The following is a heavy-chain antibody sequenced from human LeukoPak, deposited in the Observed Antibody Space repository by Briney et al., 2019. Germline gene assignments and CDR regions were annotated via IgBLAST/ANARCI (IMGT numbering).Heavy chain of an antibody. V-gene: IGHV3-30*14. CDR3: VYSSGWYGIAHP. CDR1: GFTFSSYA. J-gene: IGHJ5*02. Sequence: QTGGSLRLSCAASGFTFSSYAMHWVRQAPGKGLEWVAVISYDGSNKYYADSVKGRFTISRHNSKNTLYLQMNSLRAEDTAVYYCVYSSGWYGIAHPWGQGTLVTVSS. CDR2: ISYDGSNK. D-gene: IGHD6-19*01.